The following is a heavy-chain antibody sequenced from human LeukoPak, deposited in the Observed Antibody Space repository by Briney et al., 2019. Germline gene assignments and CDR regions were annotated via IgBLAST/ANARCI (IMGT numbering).Heavy chain of an antibody. V-gene: IGHV1-18*01. CDR2: ISAYNGNT. CDR1: GYTFTSYG. CDR3: ARGNGTDYYDSSGLFDP. D-gene: IGHD3-22*01. J-gene: IGHJ5*02. Sequence: SVKVSCKASGYTFTSYGISWVRQAPGQGLEGMGWISAYNGNTNYEQKLQGRVTMTTDTSTRTAYMELGSLRSDDTAVYYCARGNGTDYYDSSGLFDPWGQGTLVTVSS.